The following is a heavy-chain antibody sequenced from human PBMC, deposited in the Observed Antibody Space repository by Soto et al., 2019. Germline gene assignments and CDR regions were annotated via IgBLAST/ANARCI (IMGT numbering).Heavy chain of an antibody. D-gene: IGHD3-22*01. CDR3: AKPSSYYYDSSGYYYFDY. CDR1: GFTFSSYA. V-gene: IGHV3-23*01. Sequence: SLRLSCAASGFTFSSYAMSWVRQAPGKGLEWVSAISGSGGSTYYADSVKGRFTISRDNSKNTLYLQMNSLRAEDTAVYYCAKPSSYYYDSSGYYYFDYWGQGTLVTVSS. J-gene: IGHJ4*02. CDR2: ISGSGGST.